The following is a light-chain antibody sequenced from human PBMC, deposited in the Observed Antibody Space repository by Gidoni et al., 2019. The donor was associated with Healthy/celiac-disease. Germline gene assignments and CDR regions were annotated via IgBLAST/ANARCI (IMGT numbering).Light chain of an antibody. Sequence: EIVFTPSHATLSLPPGEGATPSCRARQSVSSYLAWYQQKPGQAPRLLIYDASNRATGIPARFSGSGSGTDFTLTISSLEPEDFAVYYCQQRSNWPPLTFGGGTKVEIK. V-gene: IGKV3-11*01. CDR3: QQRSNWPPLT. J-gene: IGKJ4*01. CDR1: QSVSSY. CDR2: DAS.